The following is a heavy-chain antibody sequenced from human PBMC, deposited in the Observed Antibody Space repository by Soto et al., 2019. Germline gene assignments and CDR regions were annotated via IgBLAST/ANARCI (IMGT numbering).Heavy chain of an antibody. Sequence: VQLLESGGGLVQPGGSLRLSCAASGFTLSSSAVRWVRQVPGKGLEWISSISGSGDKTFYADSVKGRFTISRDNSKNTLYLQMSTLGAEDTAIYYCVTGSGYWGQGTLVTVSS. D-gene: IGHD3-10*01. J-gene: IGHJ4*02. V-gene: IGHV3-23*01. CDR3: VTGSGY. CDR1: GFTLSSSA. CDR2: ISGSGDKT.